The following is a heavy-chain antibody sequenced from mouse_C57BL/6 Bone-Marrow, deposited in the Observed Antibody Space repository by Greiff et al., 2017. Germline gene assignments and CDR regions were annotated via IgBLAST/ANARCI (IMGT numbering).Heavy chain of an antibody. V-gene: IGHV1-80*01. CDR2: IYPGDGDT. Sequence: VQLQQSGASVKISCTASGYAFSSYWMNWVKQRPGKGLEWIGQIYPGDGDTNYNGKFKGKATLTADKSSSTAYMPLSSLTSEDSAVYFCARRGVLRRGALDYWGQGNTLTVSS. CDR1: GYAFSSYW. J-gene: IGHJ2*01. D-gene: IGHD2-4*01. CDR3: ARRGVLRRGALDY.